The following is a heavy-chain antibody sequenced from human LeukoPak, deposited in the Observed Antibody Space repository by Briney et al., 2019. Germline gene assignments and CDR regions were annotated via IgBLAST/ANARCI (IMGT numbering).Heavy chain of an antibody. J-gene: IGHJ4*02. Sequence: GRSLRLSCAASGFHFGGYAMHWVRQAPGKGLGWAAVISYDEKNKYYADSVKGRFTISRDNSKNTLYLQMNSLRAEDTAVYYCARSYDTSGYYRFDFWGQGTLVTVSS. V-gene: IGHV3-30*04. CDR3: ARSYDTSGYYRFDF. CDR1: GFHFGGYA. D-gene: IGHD3-22*01. CDR2: ISYDEKNK.